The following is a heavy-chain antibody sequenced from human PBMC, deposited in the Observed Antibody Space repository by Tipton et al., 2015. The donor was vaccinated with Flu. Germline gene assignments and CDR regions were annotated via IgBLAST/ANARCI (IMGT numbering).Heavy chain of an antibody. CDR1: GYTFTSYD. V-gene: IGHV1-8*01. D-gene: IGHD6-13*01. Sequence: VQLVQSGAEVKKPGASVKVSCKASGYTFTSYDINWVRQATGQGLEWMGWMNPNSGNTGYAQKFQGRVTMTRNTSISTAYMELSSLRSEDTAGYYCARATRRQQCPRVIYYDYYMDVWGKGTTVTVSS. J-gene: IGHJ6*03. CDR2: MNPNSGNT. CDR3: ARATRRQQCPRVIYYDYYMDV.